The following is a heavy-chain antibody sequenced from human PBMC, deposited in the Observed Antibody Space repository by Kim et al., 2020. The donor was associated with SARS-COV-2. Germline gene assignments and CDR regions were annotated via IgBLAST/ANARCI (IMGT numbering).Heavy chain of an antibody. J-gene: IGHJ4*02. CDR3: ARDKRARYDSVSEKWGYSLDY. V-gene: IGHV3-11*01. D-gene: IGHD1-20*01. CDR2: ISSSSTTI. Sequence: GGSLRLSCAASGFIFSDYQISWIRQAPGKGLEWISYISSSSTTIYYADSVKGRFTISRDNAKNSVYLQMNSLRAEDTAVYYCARDKRARYDSVSEKWGYSLDYLGQGTLVTVSS. CDR1: GFIFSDYQ.